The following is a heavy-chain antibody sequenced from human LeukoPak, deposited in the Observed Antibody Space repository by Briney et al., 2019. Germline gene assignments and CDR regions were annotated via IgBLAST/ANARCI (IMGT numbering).Heavy chain of an antibody. CDR2: IGAYHGST. V-gene: IGHV1-18*01. CDR3: ASVAAAGHYYYNSMDV. CDR1: GYTLTSYD. J-gene: IGHJ6*02. Sequence: ASVKVSCKASGYTLTSYDINWVRQAPGQGLEWMGWIGAYHGSTKYAQKVQDRVTMTVDTSTATAYMELRGLRSDDTAVYYCASVAAAGHYYYNSMDVWGQGTTVTVSS. D-gene: IGHD6-13*01.